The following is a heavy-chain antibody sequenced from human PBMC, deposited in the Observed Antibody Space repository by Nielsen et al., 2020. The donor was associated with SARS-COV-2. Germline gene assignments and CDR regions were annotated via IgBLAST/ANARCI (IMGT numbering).Heavy chain of an antibody. V-gene: IGHV1-18*01. CDR2: ISAYNGNT. CDR1: GYTFTSYG. D-gene: IGHD3-22*01. CDR3: ARRYYDSSGYPAFDI. Sequence: ASVKVSCKASGYTFTSYGISWVRQAPGQGLEWMGWISAYNGNTNYAQKLQGRVTMTRDTSTSTVYMELSSLRSEDTAVYYCARRYYDSSGYPAFDIWGQGTMVTVSS. J-gene: IGHJ3*02.